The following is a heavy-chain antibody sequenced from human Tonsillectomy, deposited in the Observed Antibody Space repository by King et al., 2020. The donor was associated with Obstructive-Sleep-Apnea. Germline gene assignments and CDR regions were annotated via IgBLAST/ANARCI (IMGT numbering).Heavy chain of an antibody. CDR1: GLTFISKE. CDR3: AVQWLALDY. V-gene: IGHV3-13*04. CDR2: FGTAVET. J-gene: IGHJ4*02. D-gene: IGHD6-19*01. Sequence: VQLVESGGGWLQPGGPLRLSWEAFGLTFISKEMPWSRQVTGKGLEWVPAFGTAVETYYPGSVKGRFTISRENAKNSLYLQMNSLRAGDTAVYYCAVQWLALDYWGQGTLVTVSS.